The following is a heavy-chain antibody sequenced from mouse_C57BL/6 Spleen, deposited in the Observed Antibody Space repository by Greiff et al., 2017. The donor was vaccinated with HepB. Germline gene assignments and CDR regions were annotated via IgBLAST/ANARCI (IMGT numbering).Heavy chain of an antibody. CDR2: IYPGDGDT. Sequence: QVQLQQSGPELVKPGASVKISCKASGYAFSSSWMNWVKQRPGKGLEWIGRIYPGDGDTNYNGKFKGKATLTADKSSSTAYMQLRSLTSEDSAVYFCARIYYYGSSFYYFDYWGQGTTLTVSS. V-gene: IGHV1-82*01. CDR3: ARIYYYGSSFYYFDY. D-gene: IGHD1-1*01. CDR1: GYAFSSSW. J-gene: IGHJ2*01.